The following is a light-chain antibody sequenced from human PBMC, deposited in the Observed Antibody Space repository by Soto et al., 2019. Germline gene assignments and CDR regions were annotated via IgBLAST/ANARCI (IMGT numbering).Light chain of an antibody. V-gene: IGKV3-15*01. CDR3: QQYNNWTET. CDR1: QSASSN. CDR2: SAS. Sequence: EILITHAPDTLSASPGARAPLSYRATQSASSNLAWYQQKPDQAPRLLIYSASTTATGIRASLSGRASVTEFTLTISCLQSEDFEVDYCQQYNNWTETFGQGTEVDMK. J-gene: IGKJ1*01.